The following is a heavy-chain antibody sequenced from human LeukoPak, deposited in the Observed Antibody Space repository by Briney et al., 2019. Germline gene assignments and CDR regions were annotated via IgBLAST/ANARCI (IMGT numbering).Heavy chain of an antibody. V-gene: IGHV1-69*05. CDR2: IIPIFGTA. CDR3: ARGPVAGILSGLYFQH. D-gene: IGHD6-19*01. Sequence: SVKVSCKASGGTFSSYAISWVRQAPEQGLEWMGGIIPIFGTANYAQKFQGRVTITTDESTSTAYMELSSLRSEDTAVYYCARGPVAGILSGLYFQHWGQGTLVTVSS. CDR1: GGTFSSYA. J-gene: IGHJ1*01.